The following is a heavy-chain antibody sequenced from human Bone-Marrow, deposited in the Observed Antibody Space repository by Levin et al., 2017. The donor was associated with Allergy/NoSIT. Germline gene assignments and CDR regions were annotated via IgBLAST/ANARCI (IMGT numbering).Heavy chain of an antibody. CDR3: ATTAGRGDDTTGYYLGLDY. CDR1: GFTFANYA. J-gene: IGHJ4*02. Sequence: GGSLRLSCTASGFTFANYAVHWVRQAPGKGLEWISIISYDGSNKYYADSVKGRFAVSRDNSENTLSLRMDSLRLEDTAVYYCATTAGRGDDTTGYYLGLDYWGQGTLVTVSA. V-gene: IGHV3-30*09. D-gene: IGHD3-22*01. CDR2: ISYDGSNK.